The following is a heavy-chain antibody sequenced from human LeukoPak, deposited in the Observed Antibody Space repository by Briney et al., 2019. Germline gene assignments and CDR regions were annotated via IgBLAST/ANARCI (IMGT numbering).Heavy chain of an antibody. J-gene: IGHJ2*01. Sequence: GSLRLSCAASGFTFSSYWMSWVRQAPGKGLEWIGSIYHSGSTYYNPSLKSRVTISVDTSKNQFSLKLSSVTAADTAVYYCASEAKYYYPLWYFDLWGRGTLVTVSS. V-gene: IGHV4-38-2*01. CDR2: IYHSGST. D-gene: IGHD3-22*01. CDR1: GFTFSSYW. CDR3: ASEAKYYYPLWYFDL.